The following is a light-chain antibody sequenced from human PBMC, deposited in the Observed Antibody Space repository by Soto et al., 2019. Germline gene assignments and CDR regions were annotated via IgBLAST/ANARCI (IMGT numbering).Light chain of an antibody. Sequence: DIQMTQSPSSLSASVGDRVTITCRASQTISNFVNWYRQKSGAAPELLIYDASTLQSGVPSRFRGGASGADFTLTISSLQLDDFVTYYCQQSYNTPLTFGQGTKVDIK. CDR1: QTISNF. J-gene: IGKJ1*01. CDR2: DAS. CDR3: QQSYNTPLT. V-gene: IGKV1-39*01.